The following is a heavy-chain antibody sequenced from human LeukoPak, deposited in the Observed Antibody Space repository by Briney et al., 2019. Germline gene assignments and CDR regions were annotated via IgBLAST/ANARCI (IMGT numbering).Heavy chain of an antibody. D-gene: IGHD3-10*01. J-gene: IGHJ5*02. CDR1: GGSISSSNYY. V-gene: IGHV4-39*07. CDR3: ARAKSPVRGVSYNWFDP. CDR2: IYYSGST. Sequence: SETLSLTCTVSGGSISSSNYYWGWIRQPPGKGLEWIGSIYYSGSTYYTPSLKSRVTISVDTSKNQFSLKLSSVTAADTAVYYCARAKSPVRGVSYNWFDPWGQGTLVTVSS.